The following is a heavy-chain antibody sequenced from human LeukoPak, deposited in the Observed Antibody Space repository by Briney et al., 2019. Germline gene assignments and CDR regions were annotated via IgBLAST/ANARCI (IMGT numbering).Heavy chain of an antibody. J-gene: IGHJ4*02. V-gene: IGHV4-59*11. CDR1: GGSISSLY. D-gene: IGHD4-23*01. CDR2: IYHSGST. Sequence: TSETLSLTCTVSGGSISSLYWSWIRQPPGKGLEWIGYIYHSGSTYYNPSLKSRVTISVDRSKNQFSLKLSSVTAADTAVYYCARVRGGNGYGYFDYWGQGTLVTVSS. CDR3: ARVRGGNGYGYFDY.